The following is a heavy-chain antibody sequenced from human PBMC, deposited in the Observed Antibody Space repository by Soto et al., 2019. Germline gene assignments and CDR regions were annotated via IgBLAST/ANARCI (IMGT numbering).Heavy chain of an antibody. CDR1: GYTFTGYY. CDR2: INPNSGGT. CDR3: ARERKAAADNDAFEI. J-gene: IGHJ3*02. D-gene: IGHD6-13*01. Sequence: ASVKVSCKPSGYTFTGYYMHWVRQAPGEGLEWMGWINPNSGGTKYIQKFQGRVTMTRDTSISTAYMELSSLRSDDTAVYFCARERKAAADNDAFEIWGQGTMVTVSS. V-gene: IGHV1-2*02.